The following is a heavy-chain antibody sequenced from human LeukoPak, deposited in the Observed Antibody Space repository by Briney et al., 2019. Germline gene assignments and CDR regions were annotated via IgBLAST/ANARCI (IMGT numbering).Heavy chain of an antibody. Sequence: REASVKVSCKASGGTFSSYAISWVRQAPGQGLEWMGGIIPVFATTNFAQKFQGRVTITADESTSTAYMELSSLRSEDTAVYYCARGDWFDPWGQGTLVTVSS. V-gene: IGHV1-69*01. CDR3: ARGDWFDP. J-gene: IGHJ5*02. CDR2: IIPVFATT. CDR1: GGTFSSYA.